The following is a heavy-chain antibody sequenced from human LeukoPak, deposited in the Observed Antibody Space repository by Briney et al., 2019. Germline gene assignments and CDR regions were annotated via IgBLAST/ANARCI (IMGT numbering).Heavy chain of an antibody. CDR1: GFTFSSYS. D-gene: IGHD7-27*01. CDR2: ISSSSSYI. J-gene: IGHJ6*03. V-gene: IGHV3-21*01. CDR3: ARDYPPNWGLGPNYYYYYMDV. Sequence: GGSLRLSCAASGFTFSSYSMNWVRQAPGKGLEWVSSISSSSSYIYYADSVKGRFTISRDNAKNSLYLQMNSLRAEDTAVYYCARDYPPNWGLGPNYYYYYMDVWGKGTTVTVSS.